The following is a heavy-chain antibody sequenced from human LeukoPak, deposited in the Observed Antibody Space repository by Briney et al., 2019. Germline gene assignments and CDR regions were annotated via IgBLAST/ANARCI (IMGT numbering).Heavy chain of an antibody. D-gene: IGHD1-26*01. CDR2: IKEDGSEK. CDR3: ARDPYSGSYGNYYYYFMDV. Sequence: GGSLRLSCAASGFTFSRFWMSWVRQAPGKGLEWVADIKEDGSEKSYVDSVNGRFTISRDNVKNSLYLQMNSLRAEDTAVYYCARDPYSGSYGNYYYYFMDVWGKGTTVTISS. CDR1: GFTFSRFW. V-gene: IGHV3-7*01. J-gene: IGHJ6*03.